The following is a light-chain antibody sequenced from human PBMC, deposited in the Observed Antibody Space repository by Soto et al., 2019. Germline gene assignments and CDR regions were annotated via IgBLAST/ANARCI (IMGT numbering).Light chain of an antibody. CDR2: AAS. Sequence: DIQLTQSPSSLSASKGATVTMTCRASLPINSDLIWYQHKPGKAPRLLLYAASSLQIGVPSRFTGSGSGTDFTLTISDLQPDDLGTYYCQQSYVTPLTFGGGTKV. J-gene: IGKJ4*01. CDR1: LPINSD. CDR3: QQSYVTPLT. V-gene: IGKV1-39*01.